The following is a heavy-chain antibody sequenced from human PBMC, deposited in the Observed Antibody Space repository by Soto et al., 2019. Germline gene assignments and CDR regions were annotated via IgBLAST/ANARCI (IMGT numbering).Heavy chain of an antibody. Sequence: PSETLSLTCPVSGFSISSGGYYWSWIRQHPGKGLEWIGYIYYSGSTYYNPSLKSRVTLSIDTSQSQFSLHLSSVTAADTAVYYCARLYTGNYIMYYWGPGTLVTVSS. CDR2: IYYSGST. CDR3: ARLYTGNYIMYY. D-gene: IGHD1-26*01. CDR1: GFSISSGGYY. J-gene: IGHJ4*02. V-gene: IGHV4-31*03.